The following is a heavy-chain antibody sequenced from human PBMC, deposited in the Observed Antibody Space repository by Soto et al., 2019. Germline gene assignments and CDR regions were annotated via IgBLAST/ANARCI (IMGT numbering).Heavy chain of an antibody. J-gene: IGHJ6*02. CDR3: ARDKRDYYYYYGMDV. V-gene: IGHV5-51*01. CDR2: IYPGDSDT. Sequence: GASLKISCKGSGYSFTSYWIGWVRQMPGKGLEWMGIIYPGDSDTRYSPSFQGQVAISADKSISTAYLQWSSLKASDTAMYYCARDKRDYYYYYGMDVWGQGTTVTVSS. CDR1: GYSFTSYW.